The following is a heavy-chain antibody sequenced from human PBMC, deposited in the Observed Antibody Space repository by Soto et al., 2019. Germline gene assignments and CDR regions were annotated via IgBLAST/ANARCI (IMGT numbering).Heavy chain of an antibody. J-gene: IGHJ4*02. V-gene: IGHV4-31*03. CDR1: GGSISSGGYY. Sequence: QVQLQESGPGLVKPSQTLSLTCTVSGGSISSGGYYWSWIRQHPGKGLEWIGYIYYSGSTYYNPALKSRVTISVDTSKNQFSLKLSSVTAADTAVYDCARGGRGIAVAGTVTGIHPLDYWGQGTLVTVSS. CDR2: IYYSGST. D-gene: IGHD6-19*01. CDR3: ARGGRGIAVAGTVTGIHPLDY.